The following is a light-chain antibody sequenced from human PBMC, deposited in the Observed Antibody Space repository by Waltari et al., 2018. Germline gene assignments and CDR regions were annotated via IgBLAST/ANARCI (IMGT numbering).Light chain of an antibody. Sequence: QSALTQPASVSGSPGQSVTISCTCTSSDVGGYNYVSWYQQHPGNAPKLMIYEVTHRPSGVSNRFSGSKSGNTASLTISGLQAEDEADYYCSSYTSSTYPVVFGGGTKLTVL. V-gene: IGLV2-14*01. CDR2: EVT. J-gene: IGLJ2*01. CDR1: SSDVGGYNY. CDR3: SSYTSSTYPVV.